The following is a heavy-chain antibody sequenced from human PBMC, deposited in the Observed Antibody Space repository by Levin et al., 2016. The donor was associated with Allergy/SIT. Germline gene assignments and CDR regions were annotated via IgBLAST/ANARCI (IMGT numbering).Heavy chain of an antibody. CDR1: GFSLSTSGMC. CDR2: IDWDDDK. J-gene: IGHJ6*02. V-gene: IGHV2-70*11. Sequence: SGPTLVKPTQTLTLTCTFSGFSLSTSGMCVSWIRQPPGKALEWLARIDWDDDKYYSTSLKTRLTISKDTSKNQVVLTMTNMDPVDTATYYCARTHLNYDILTGYYLHYYHYGMDVWGQGTTVTVSS. D-gene: IGHD3-9*01. CDR3: ARTHLNYDILTGYYLHYYHYGMDV.